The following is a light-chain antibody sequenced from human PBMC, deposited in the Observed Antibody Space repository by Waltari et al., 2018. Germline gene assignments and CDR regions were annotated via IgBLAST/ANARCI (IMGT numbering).Light chain of an antibody. J-gene: IGLJ2*01. V-gene: IGLV2-14*01. CDR3: SSYTSSSTLV. Sequence: QSALTQPASVSGSPGQSITLSCTGTSSDVGGYNYVSWYQQHPGKAPKLMIYDFSKEPSGGSNLFSGSKSGNPASLAIAGLQGEDESDYYCSSYTSSSTLVFGGGTKLTVL. CDR1: SSDVGGYNY. CDR2: DFS.